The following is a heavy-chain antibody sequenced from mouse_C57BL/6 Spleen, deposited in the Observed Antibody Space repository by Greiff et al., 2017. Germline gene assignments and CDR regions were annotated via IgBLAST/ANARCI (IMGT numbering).Heavy chain of an antibody. CDR2: IDPNSGGT. V-gene: IGHV1-72*01. J-gene: IGHJ2*01. Sequence: QVQLQQPGAELVKPGASVKLSCKASGYTFTSYWMHWVKQRPGRGLEWIGRIDPNSGGTKYNEKFKSKATLTVDKPSSTAYMPLSSLTSEGSAVYYCASLGKGYYFHYWGQGTTPTASS. D-gene: IGHD4-1*01. CDR1: GYTFTSYW. CDR3: ASLGKGYYFHY.